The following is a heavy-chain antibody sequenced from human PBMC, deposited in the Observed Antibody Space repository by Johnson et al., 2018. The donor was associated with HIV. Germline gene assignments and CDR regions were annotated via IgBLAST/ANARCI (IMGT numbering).Heavy chain of an antibody. CDR3: ARAPEVRGVDAFDV. D-gene: IGHD3-10*01. Sequence: QVQLVESGGGLVKPGGSLRLSCAASGFTFSDYYMSWIRQAPGTGLEWVSYITSTGITVYYAASVKGRFTISRDNAKNSVYLQMNSLEAEDTAVYSCARAPEVRGVDAFDVWGQGTVVTVSS. J-gene: IGHJ3*01. CDR2: ITSTGITV. V-gene: IGHV3-11*04. CDR1: GFTFSDYY.